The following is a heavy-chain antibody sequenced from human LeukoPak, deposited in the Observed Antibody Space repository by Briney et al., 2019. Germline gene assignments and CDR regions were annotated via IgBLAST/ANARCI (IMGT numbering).Heavy chain of an antibody. D-gene: IGHD3-22*01. CDR2: INHSGST. Sequence: PSETLSLTCAVYGGSFSAYYWSWIRQPPGKGLEWIGEINHSGSTNYNPSLKSRVTISVDTSKNQFSLKLSSVTAADTAVYYCARSTVVVVIHDYWGQGTLVTVSS. CDR3: ARSTVVVVIHDY. CDR1: GGSFSAYY. J-gene: IGHJ4*02. V-gene: IGHV4-34*01.